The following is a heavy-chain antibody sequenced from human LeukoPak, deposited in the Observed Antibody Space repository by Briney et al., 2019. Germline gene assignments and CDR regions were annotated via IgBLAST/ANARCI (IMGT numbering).Heavy chain of an antibody. D-gene: IGHD2-21*01. CDR1: GFTFSNSD. J-gene: IGHJ4*02. V-gene: IGHV3-23*01. CDR2: ISPRGTST. Sequence: GGSLRLSCAASGFTFSNSDMTWVRQAPGKGLEWLSLISPRGTSTYYADSVKGRFTISRGNFKDMLFLQMNSLRAEDTAVYYCAKSRAIDHWGQGTLVIVSS. CDR3: AKSRAIDH.